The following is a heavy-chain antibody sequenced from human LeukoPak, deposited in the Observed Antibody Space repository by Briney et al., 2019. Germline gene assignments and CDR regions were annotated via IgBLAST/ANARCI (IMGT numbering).Heavy chain of an antibody. CDR2: INPSGGST. J-gene: IGHJ6*03. D-gene: IGHD3-9*01. CDR3: ARVSVRSVLRYFDWLFPIYYMDV. CDR1: GYTFTSYY. V-gene: IGHV1-46*01. Sequence: ASVKVSCKASGYTFTSYYMHWVRQAPGQGLEWMGIINPSGGSTSYAQKFQGRVTMTRDMSTSTAYMELRSLRSDDTAVYYCARVSVRSVLRYFDWLFPIYYMDVWGKGTTVTVSS.